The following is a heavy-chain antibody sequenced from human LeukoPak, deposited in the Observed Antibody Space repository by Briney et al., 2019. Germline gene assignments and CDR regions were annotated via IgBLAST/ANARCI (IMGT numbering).Heavy chain of an antibody. Sequence: GGSLRLSCAASGFTFSSYSMNWVRQAPGKGLEWVLYISGSSGTRYYADSVKGRFTISRDNAKNSLYLQMNSLRAEDTAVYYCARAPYTSGWYRGDNDYWGQGTLVTVSS. CDR1: GFTFSSYS. CDR3: ARAPYTSGWYRGDNDY. V-gene: IGHV3-48*01. J-gene: IGHJ4*02. D-gene: IGHD6-19*01. CDR2: ISGSSGTR.